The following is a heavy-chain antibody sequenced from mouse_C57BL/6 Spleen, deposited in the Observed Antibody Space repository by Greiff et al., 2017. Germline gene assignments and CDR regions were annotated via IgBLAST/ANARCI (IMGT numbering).Heavy chain of an antibody. Sequence: EVQRVESGAELVKPGASVKLSCTASGFNINDYYMHWVKQRTEKGLEWIGRIDPEAGGTTYAPKFKGKATITADTSANTAYLQLSSLTSEDTAVYYCARSDDYDEGYAMDDWGTGTSVTVSS. J-gene: IGHJ4*01. CDR1: GFNINDYY. V-gene: IGHV14-2*01. D-gene: IGHD2-4*01. CDR3: ARSDDYDEGYAMDD. CDR2: IDPEAGGT.